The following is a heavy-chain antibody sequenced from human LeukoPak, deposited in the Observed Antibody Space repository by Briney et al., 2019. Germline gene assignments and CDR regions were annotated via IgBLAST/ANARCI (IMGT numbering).Heavy chain of an antibody. D-gene: IGHD3-22*01. Sequence: ASVKVSCKASGYTFTSYYMHGVRQAPGQGLEWMGIISPSGASTTYAQKFQGRVTMTRDTSTSTVYMELSSLRSEDTAVYYCARDLRYYYDSSGFWDYWGQGTLVTVSS. CDR2: ISPSGAST. V-gene: IGHV1-46*01. CDR3: ARDLRYYYDSSGFWDY. J-gene: IGHJ4*02. CDR1: GYTFTSYY.